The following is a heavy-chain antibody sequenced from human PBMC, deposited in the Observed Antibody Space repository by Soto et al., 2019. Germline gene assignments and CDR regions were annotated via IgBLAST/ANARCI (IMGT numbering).Heavy chain of an antibody. CDR2: IFHSGST. J-gene: IGHJ6*02. D-gene: IGHD5-12*01. CDR1: GGSISSGGYS. CDR3: ARGPGRDGYNSYYYGMDV. Sequence: SETLSLTCAVSGGSISSGGYSWSWIRQPPGKGLEWIGYIFHSGSTYYNPSLKSRVTISVDRSKNQFSLKLSSVTAADTAVYYCARGPGRDGYNSYYYGMDVWGQGTTVTVSS. V-gene: IGHV4-30-2*01.